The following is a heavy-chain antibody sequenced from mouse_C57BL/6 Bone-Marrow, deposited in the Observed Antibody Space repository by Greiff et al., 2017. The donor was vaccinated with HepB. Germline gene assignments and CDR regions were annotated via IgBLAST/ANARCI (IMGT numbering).Heavy chain of an antibody. CDR2: IHPNSGST. V-gene: IGHV1-64*01. CDR3: AREAYYGNYYYFDY. Sequence: LQQPGAELVKPGASVKLSCKASGYTFPSYWMHWVKQRPGQGLEWIGMIHPNSGSTNYNEKFKSKATLTVDKSSSTAYMQLSSLTSEDSAVYYCAREAYYGNYYYFDYWGQGTTLTVSS. J-gene: IGHJ2*01. CDR1: GYTFPSYW. D-gene: IGHD2-1*01.